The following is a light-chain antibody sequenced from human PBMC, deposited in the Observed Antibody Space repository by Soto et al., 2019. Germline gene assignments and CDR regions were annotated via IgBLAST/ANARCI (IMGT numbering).Light chain of an antibody. V-gene: IGKV3-20*01. J-gene: IGKJ1*01. Sequence: IVLNQSPCTVSLSPGERATLSCRASQSVSNNYLAWYQQKPGQAPRLLIYGASNRATGIPDRFSGSGSGTDFTLTISRLEPEDFAVYYCQQYGSSGTFGQGTNVDIK. CDR2: GAS. CDR1: QSVSNNY. CDR3: QQYGSSGT.